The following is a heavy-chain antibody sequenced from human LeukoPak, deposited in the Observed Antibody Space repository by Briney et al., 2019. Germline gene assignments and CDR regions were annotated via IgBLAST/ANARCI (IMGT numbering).Heavy chain of an antibody. J-gene: IGHJ4*02. CDR1: SVSISPVY. D-gene: IGHD6-13*01. CDR2: IFYCATT. V-gene: IGHV4-59*01. Sequence: SETLSLTCTVSSVSISPVYWGWIRQPPGKGLELIGFIFYCATTNFKPSLKSRVTQSMDTSKNQFSLRLNSETAVDTAVYYCARGLSAAKYDFDCWGQGTLVTVSS. CDR3: ARGLSAAKYDFDC.